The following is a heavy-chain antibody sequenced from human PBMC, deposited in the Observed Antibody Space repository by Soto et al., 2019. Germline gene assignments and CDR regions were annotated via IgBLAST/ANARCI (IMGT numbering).Heavy chain of an antibody. CDR3: ARDFRLAAAGLRYYYYGMHV. CDR2: IGTAGDT. J-gene: IGHJ6*02. V-gene: IGHV3-13*01. CDR1: GFTFSSYD. Sequence: GGSLRLSCAASGFTFSSYDMHWVRQATGKGLEWVSAIGTAGDTYYPGSVKGRFTISRENAKNSLYLQMNSLRAGDTAVYYCARDFRLAAAGLRYYYYGMHVWGQGTTVTVYS. D-gene: IGHD6-13*01.